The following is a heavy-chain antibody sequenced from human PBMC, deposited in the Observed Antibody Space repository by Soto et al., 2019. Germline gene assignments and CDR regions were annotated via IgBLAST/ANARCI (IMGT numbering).Heavy chain of an antibody. V-gene: IGHV4-39*01. D-gene: IGHD1-26*01. CDR2: IYYSGST. Sequence: SETLSLTCTVSGGSISSSSYYWGWIRQPPGKGLEWIGSIYYSGSTYYNPSLKSRVTISVDTSKNQFSLKLSSVTAADTAVYYCASGVGATTPPGYFDYWGQGTLVTVSS. CDR3: ASGVGATTPPGYFDY. J-gene: IGHJ4*02. CDR1: GGSISSSSYY.